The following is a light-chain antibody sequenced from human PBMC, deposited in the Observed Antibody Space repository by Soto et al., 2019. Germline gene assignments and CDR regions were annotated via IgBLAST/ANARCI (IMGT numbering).Light chain of an antibody. V-gene: IGKV2-28*01. J-gene: IGKJ5*01. CDR3: MQALQTPS. CDR2: MGS. CDR1: QTLLHRNGYNY. Sequence: DIVMTQSPLSLPVTPGEPAPISCRSSQTLLHRNGYNYLDWYLQKPGQSPQLLIYMGSFRASAVPDRFSGSGSGTDFTLKISRVEADDAGLYYCMQALQTPSFGQGTRLEIK.